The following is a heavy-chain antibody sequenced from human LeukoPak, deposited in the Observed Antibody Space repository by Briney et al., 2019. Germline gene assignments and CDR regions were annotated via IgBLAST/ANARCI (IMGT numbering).Heavy chain of an antibody. Sequence: HSGGSLRLSCAASGFTFTNYEMNWVRQAPGKWLEWVSYISSSGNTRYYTDSVKGRFTISRDNAKNSLDLQMSSLRAEDTAVYYCARGFSSFDYWGQGTLVTVSS. CDR2: ISSSGNTR. J-gene: IGHJ4*02. CDR3: ARGFSSFDY. CDR1: GFTFTNYE. V-gene: IGHV3-48*03.